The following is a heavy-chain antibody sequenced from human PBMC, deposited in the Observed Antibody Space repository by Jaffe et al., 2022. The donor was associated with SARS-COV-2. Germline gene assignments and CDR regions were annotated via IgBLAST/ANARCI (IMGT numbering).Heavy chain of an antibody. CDR1: GGSISSSSFY. CDR3: AREWSGSRRIDY. D-gene: IGHD3-3*01. Sequence: QLQLQESGPGLVKPSETLSLTCTVSGGSISSSSFYWGWIRQPPGKGLEWLGNIHYSGSTYYNLSLKSRVTISVDTSENQFSLRLSSLTAADTAVYYCAREWSGSRRIDYWGQGTLVTVSS. V-gene: IGHV4-39*01. CDR2: IHYSGST. J-gene: IGHJ4*02.